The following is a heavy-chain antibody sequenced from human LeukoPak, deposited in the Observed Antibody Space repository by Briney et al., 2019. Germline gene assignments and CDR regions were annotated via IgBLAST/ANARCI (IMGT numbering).Heavy chain of an antibody. D-gene: IGHD6-13*01. CDR1: GFTFSSYG. CDR3: AQDRFPDIAAAMGFDY. CDR2: IRYDGSNK. V-gene: IGHV3-30*02. Sequence: PGGSLRLSCAASGFTFSSYGMHWVRQAPGKGLEWVAFIRYDGSNKYYADSVKGRFTISRDNSKNTLYLQMNSLRAEDTAVYYCAQDRFPDIAAAMGFDYWGQGTLVTVSS. J-gene: IGHJ4*02.